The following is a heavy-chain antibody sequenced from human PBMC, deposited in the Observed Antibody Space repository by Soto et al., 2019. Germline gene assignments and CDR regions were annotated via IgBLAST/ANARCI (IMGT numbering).Heavy chain of an antibody. Sequence: QVQLVESGGGVVQPGRSLRLSCAASGYIFSNYGMHWVRQAPGKGLEGVAVTSYDGSKKYYADSVKGRFTISKDNSKNTVYLQMNSLRIEDTAVYYCAKWGLSGHGMGVWGQGNTVTVSS. J-gene: IGHJ6*02. V-gene: IGHV3-30*18. D-gene: IGHD7-27*01. CDR3: AKWGLSGHGMGV. CDR2: TSYDGSKK. CDR1: GYIFSNYG.